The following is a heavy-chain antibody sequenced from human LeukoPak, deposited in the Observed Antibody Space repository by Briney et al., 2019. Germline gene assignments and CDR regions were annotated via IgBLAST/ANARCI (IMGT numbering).Heavy chain of an antibody. CDR3: ARAKSSRYDILTGYYYYYYYMDV. CDR1: GYSISSGYY. D-gene: IGHD3-9*01. V-gene: IGHV4-38-2*02. J-gene: IGHJ6*03. Sequence: SETLSLTCTVSGYSISSGYYWGWIRQPPGKGLEWIGSIYYSGSTYYNPSLKSRVTISVDTSKNQFSLKLSSVTAADTAVYYCARAKSSRYDILTGYYYYYYYMDVWGKGTTVTVSS. CDR2: IYYSGST.